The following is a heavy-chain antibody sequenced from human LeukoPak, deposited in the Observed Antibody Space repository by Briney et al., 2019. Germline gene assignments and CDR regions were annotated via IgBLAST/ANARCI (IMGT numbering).Heavy chain of an antibody. J-gene: IGHJ5*02. CDR1: GGSISSSSYY. Sequence: SETLSLTCTVSGGSISSSSYYWSWIRQPPGKGLEWIGYIYYSGSTNYNPSLKSRVTISVDTSKNQFSLKLSSVTAADTAVYYCARLQLNNWFDPWGQGTLVTVSS. D-gene: IGHD4-11*01. V-gene: IGHV4-61*05. CDR3: ARLQLNNWFDP. CDR2: IYYSGST.